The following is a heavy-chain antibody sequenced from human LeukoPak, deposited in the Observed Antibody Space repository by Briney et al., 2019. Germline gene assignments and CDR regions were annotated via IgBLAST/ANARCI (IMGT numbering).Heavy chain of an antibody. CDR1: GFTFSNYW. V-gene: IGHV3-7*02. CDR2: IKEDGSEK. J-gene: IGHJ4*02. D-gene: IGHD1-1*01. Sequence: GGALRLSCAASGFTFSNYWMTWVRQAPSKGLEWVAAIKEDGSEKYYVDSVKGRFTISRDNAKNSLYLQMSSLRAEDTAVYFCARTTYGDYWGQGTLVTVSS. CDR3: ARTTYGDY.